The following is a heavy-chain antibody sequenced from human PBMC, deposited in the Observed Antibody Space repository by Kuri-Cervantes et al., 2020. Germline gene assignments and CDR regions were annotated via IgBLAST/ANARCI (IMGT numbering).Heavy chain of an antibody. Sequence: GGSLRLSCAASGFTFTNYAIHWVRQAPGKGLEWVAVISYGGSNTYYADSVKGRFAISRDNSKNTLYLQMNSLRAEDTAVYYCAKDYSYCSSTSCETDWGQGTLVTVSS. J-gene: IGHJ4*02. D-gene: IGHD2-2*01. V-gene: IGHV3-30*09. CDR1: GFTFTNYA. CDR2: ISYGGSNT. CDR3: AKDYSYCSSTSCETD.